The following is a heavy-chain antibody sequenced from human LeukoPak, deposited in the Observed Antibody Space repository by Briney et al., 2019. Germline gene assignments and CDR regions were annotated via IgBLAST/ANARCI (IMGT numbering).Heavy chain of an antibody. D-gene: IGHD3-22*01. CDR3: ARAPLYYYDSSGLATIDY. J-gene: IGHJ4*02. Sequence: ASVKVSCKASGYTFTSYGISWVRQAPGQGLEWMGWINPNSGGTNYAQKFQGRVTMTRDTSISTAYMELSRLRSDGTAVYYCARAPLYYYDSSGLATIDYWGQGTLVTVSS. CDR1: GYTFTSYG. CDR2: INPNSGGT. V-gene: IGHV1-2*02.